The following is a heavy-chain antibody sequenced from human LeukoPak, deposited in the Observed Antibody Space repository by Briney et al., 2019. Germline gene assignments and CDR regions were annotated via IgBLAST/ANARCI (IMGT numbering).Heavy chain of an antibody. CDR1: GYKFTGYY. D-gene: IGHD6-19*01. Sequence: GASVKVSCKASGYKFTGYYIHWVRQAPGQRLECMGWINANTGATNYAQKFQGRVTMTRDTSISTAYMELSRLTSDDTAVYYCARVPPVAGTWGRPLDYWGQGTLVTVSS. CDR2: INANTGAT. J-gene: IGHJ4*02. V-gene: IGHV1-2*02. CDR3: ARVPPVAGTWGRPLDY.